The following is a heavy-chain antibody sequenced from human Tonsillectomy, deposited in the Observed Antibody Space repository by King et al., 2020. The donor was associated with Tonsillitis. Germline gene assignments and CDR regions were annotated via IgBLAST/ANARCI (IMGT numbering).Heavy chain of an antibody. D-gene: IGHD3-3*01. Sequence: HVQLVESGGGVVQPGRSLRLSCAASGFTFSSHGMHWVRQAPGKGLEWVAVTSYDGSNKYYAESVKGRLTISRDNSKNTLYLQMNSLRVEDTAVYYCAKAARRDFWSRYYHTGRGDGVYVMHVWGQGTTVTVSS. CDR3: AKAARRDFWSRYYHTGRGDGVYVMHV. CDR2: TSYDGSNK. V-gene: IGHV3-30*18. CDR1: GFTFSSHG. J-gene: IGHJ6*02.